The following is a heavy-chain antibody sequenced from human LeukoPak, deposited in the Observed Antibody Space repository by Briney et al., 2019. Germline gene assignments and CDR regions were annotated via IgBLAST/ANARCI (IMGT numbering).Heavy chain of an antibody. CDR3: ARDMFPTAITDHYAMDV. J-gene: IGHJ6*04. D-gene: IGHD2-21*02. CDR1: GFTFSTYS. CDR2: ISGSSSYI. V-gene: IGHV3-21*01. Sequence: PGGSLRLSCAASGFTFSTYSMNWVRQAPGKGLEWVSSISGSSSYISYADSVKGRFIISRDNSKNSLYLQMNGLRAEDTAVYYCARDMFPTAITDHYAMDVWGKGTTVTVSS.